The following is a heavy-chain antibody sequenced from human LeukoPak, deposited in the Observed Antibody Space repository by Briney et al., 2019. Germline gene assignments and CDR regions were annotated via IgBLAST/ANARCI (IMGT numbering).Heavy chain of an antibody. CDR1: GFTFSSYG. Sequence: GGSLRLSCAASGFTFSSYGMHWVRQAPGKGLEWVSYISSSSSTIYYADSVKGRFTISRDNAKNSLYLQMNSLRAEDTAVYYCARTLYVWGSYRYNWFDPWGQGTLVTVSS. CDR2: ISSSSSTI. D-gene: IGHD3-16*02. V-gene: IGHV3-48*01. CDR3: ARTLYVWGSYRYNWFDP. J-gene: IGHJ5*02.